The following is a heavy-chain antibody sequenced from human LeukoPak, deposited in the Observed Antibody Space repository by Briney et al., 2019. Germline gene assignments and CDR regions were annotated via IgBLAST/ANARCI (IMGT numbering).Heavy chain of an antibody. J-gene: IGHJ5*02. D-gene: IGHD2-2*01. V-gene: IGHV4-4*09. CDR2: IYTSGST. Sequence: SETLSLTCTVSGGSISSYYWSWIRQPPGKGLEWIGYIYTSGSTNYNPSLKSRVTISVDTSKNQFSLKLSSVTAADTAVYYCARVTDIVVVPAAPGWFDPWGQGTLVTVSS. CDR3: ARVTDIVVVPAAPGWFDP. CDR1: GGSISSYY.